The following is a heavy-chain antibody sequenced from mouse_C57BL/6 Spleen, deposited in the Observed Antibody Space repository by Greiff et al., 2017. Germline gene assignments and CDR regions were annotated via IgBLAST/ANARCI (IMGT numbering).Heavy chain of an antibody. CDR1: GFTFSSYA. J-gene: IGHJ1*03. Sequence: VQLVESGGGLVKPGGSLKLSCAASGFTFSSYAMSWVRQTPEKRLEWVATISDGGSYTYYPDNVKGRFTISRDNAKNNLYLQMSHLKSEDTAMYYCARYFDVWGTGTTVTVSS. CDR2: ISDGGSYT. V-gene: IGHV5-4*01. CDR3: ARYFDV.